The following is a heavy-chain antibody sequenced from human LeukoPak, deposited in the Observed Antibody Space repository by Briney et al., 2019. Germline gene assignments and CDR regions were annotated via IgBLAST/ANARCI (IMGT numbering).Heavy chain of an antibody. Sequence: GRSLRLSCAASGFTFDDYAMHWVRQAPGKGLEWVSGISWNSGSIGYADSVKGRFTISRDNAKNSLYLQMSSLRAEDTALYYCAKDIQHGSGSYYPYYYYYYGMDVWGQGTTVTVSS. CDR2: ISWNSGSI. J-gene: IGHJ6*02. CDR3: AKDIQHGSGSYYPYYYYYYGMDV. CDR1: GFTFDDYA. V-gene: IGHV3-9*01. D-gene: IGHD3-10*01.